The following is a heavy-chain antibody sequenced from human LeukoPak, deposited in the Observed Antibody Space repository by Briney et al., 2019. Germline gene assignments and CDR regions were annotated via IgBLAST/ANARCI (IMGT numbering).Heavy chain of an antibody. V-gene: IGHV4-59*08. CDR3: AAFRQWLVILDY. J-gene: IGHJ4*02. CDR2: VYYRGST. D-gene: IGHD6-19*01. Sequence: SETLSLTCTVSGASISSYHWSWIRQPPEKGLEWIGYVYYRGSTNYNPSLKSRVSISVDTSKNQFSLNLSSVTAADTAVYYCAAFRQWLVILDYWGQGTLVTVSS. CDR1: GASISSYH.